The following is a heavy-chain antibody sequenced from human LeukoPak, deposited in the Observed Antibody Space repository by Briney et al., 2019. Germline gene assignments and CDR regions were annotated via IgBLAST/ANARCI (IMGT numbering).Heavy chain of an antibody. Sequence: SETLSLTCAVYGGSFSGYYWTWIRQPPGKGLGWIGEINHSGSSNYNPSLKSRVTISVDTSKNQFSLKLTSVTAADTAVYYCARSYNRVVLLYYWGQGTLVTVSS. J-gene: IGHJ4*02. V-gene: IGHV4-34*01. CDR1: GGSFSGYY. D-gene: IGHD3-10*01. CDR3: ARSYNRVVLLYY. CDR2: INHSGSS.